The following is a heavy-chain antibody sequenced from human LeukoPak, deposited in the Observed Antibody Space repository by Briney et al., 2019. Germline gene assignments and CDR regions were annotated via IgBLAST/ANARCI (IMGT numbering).Heavy chain of an antibody. CDR2: IFTSGWT. Sequence: SETLSLTCTVSGGSISSYYWSWVRQSPGKGVEWIGYIFTSGWTDYNPSLKSRVTMSVDTSKNQLSMELRFLTAADTAVYYCATSHDVKTAPYDLWGQGTLVTVSS. J-gene: IGHJ5*02. CDR3: ATSHDVKTAPYDL. D-gene: IGHD2-21*01. V-gene: IGHV4-4*09. CDR1: GGSISSYY.